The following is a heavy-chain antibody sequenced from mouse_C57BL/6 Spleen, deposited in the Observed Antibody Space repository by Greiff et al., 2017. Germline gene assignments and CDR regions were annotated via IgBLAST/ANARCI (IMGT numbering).Heavy chain of an antibody. J-gene: IGHJ4*01. D-gene: IGHD1-1*01. Sequence: EVKLMESGPGLVKPSQSLSLTCSVTGYSITSGYYWNWIRQFPGNKLEWMGYISYDGSNNYNPSLKNRISITRDTSKNQFFLKLNSVTTEDTATYYCANLLLRYYAMDYWGQGTSVTVSS. CDR1: GYSITSGYY. CDR3: ANLLLRYYAMDY. V-gene: IGHV3-6*01. CDR2: ISYDGSN.